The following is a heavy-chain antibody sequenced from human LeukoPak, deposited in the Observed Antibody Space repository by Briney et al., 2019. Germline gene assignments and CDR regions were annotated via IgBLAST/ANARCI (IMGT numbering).Heavy chain of an antibody. CDR2: IYYSGST. D-gene: IGHD3-9*01. CDR3: ARHSAVLRYFDRSATTPFDY. J-gene: IGHJ4*02. CDR1: GFTFGAYSMN. Sequence: PGESLRLSCAASGFTFGAYSMNWVRQAPGKGLEWIGSIYYSGSTYYNPSLKSRVTISVDTSKNQFSLKLSSVTAADTAVYYCARHSAVLRYFDRSATTPFDYWGQGTLVTVSS. V-gene: IGHV4-39*01.